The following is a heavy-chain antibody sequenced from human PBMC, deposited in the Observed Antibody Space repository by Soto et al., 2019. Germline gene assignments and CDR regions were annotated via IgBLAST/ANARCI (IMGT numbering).Heavy chain of an antibody. Sequence: PGESLKISCKGSGYSFTSYWIGWVRQMPGKGLEWMGIIYPGDSDTRYSPSFQGQVTISADKSISTAYLQMNSLRAEDTAVYYCTKGYCSRTSCYFDYYATDVWGQGTAVTVSS. CDR3: TKGYCSRTSCYFDYYATDV. J-gene: IGHJ6*02. CDR2: IYPGDSDT. D-gene: IGHD2-2*01. CDR1: GYSFTSYW. V-gene: IGHV5-51*01.